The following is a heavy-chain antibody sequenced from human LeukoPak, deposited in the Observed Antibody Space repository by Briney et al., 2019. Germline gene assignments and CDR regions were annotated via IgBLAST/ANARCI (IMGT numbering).Heavy chain of an antibody. Sequence: SETLSLTCAVYGGSFSGYYWSWIRQPPGKGLEWIGEINHSGSTNYNPSLKSRVTISVGTSKNQFSLKLSSVTAADTAVYYCARGWIYGSGSYYNVWASGFRWFDPWGQGTLVTVSS. V-gene: IGHV4-34*01. CDR2: INHSGST. CDR3: ARGWIYGSGSYYNVWASGFRWFDP. J-gene: IGHJ5*02. CDR1: GGSFSGYY. D-gene: IGHD3-10*01.